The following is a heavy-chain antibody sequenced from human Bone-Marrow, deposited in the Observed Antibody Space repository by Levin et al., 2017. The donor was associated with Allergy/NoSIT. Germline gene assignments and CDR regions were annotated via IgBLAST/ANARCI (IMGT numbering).Heavy chain of an antibody. CDR2: IYYSGST. Sequence: ASETLSLIYTVSGGSISSYYWSWIRQPPGKGLEWIGQIYYSGSTNYNPSLKSRVTISVDTSKNQFSLKLSSVTAADTAVYYCARGPHFSSWHYFDYWGQGTLVTVSS. V-gene: IGHV4-59*01. CDR3: ARGPHFSSWHYFDY. CDR1: GGSISSYY. J-gene: IGHJ4*02. D-gene: IGHD6-13*01.